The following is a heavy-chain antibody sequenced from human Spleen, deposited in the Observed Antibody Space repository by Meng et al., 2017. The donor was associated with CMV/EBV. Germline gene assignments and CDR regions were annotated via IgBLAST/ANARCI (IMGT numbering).Heavy chain of an antibody. V-gene: IGHV1-2*02. CDR3: ARGGGSHYKEYNWFDP. CDR1: GYTFTGFY. CDR2: INSNSGGT. Sequence: ASVKVSCKASGYTFTGFYMHWVRQAPGQGLEWMGWINSNSGGTNYAQKFQGRVTMTRDTSISTAYMELSRLRSDDTAVYYCARGGGSHYKEYNWFDPWGQGTLVTVSS. D-gene: IGHD1-26*01. J-gene: IGHJ5*02.